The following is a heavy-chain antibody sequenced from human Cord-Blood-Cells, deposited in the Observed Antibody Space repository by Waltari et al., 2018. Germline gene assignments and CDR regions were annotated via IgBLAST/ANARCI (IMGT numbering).Heavy chain of an antibody. V-gene: IGHV3-33*01. CDR3: ARDPTVWFRELWYYFDY. D-gene: IGHD3-10*01. CDR2: IWYDGSNK. Sequence: QVQLVESGGGVVQPGRSLRLSCEASGFTFSSYGMHWVRQATGKGLEWVAVIWYDGSNKYYADSVKGRFTISRDNSKNTLYLQMNSLRAEDTAVYYCARDPTVWFRELWYYFDYWGQGTLVTVSS. J-gene: IGHJ4*02. CDR1: GFTFSSYG.